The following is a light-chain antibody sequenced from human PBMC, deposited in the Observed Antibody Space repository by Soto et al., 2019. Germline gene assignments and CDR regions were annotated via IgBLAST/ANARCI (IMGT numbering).Light chain of an antibody. CDR3: SSYAGSNRFE. V-gene: IGLV2-8*01. CDR2: EVN. Sequence: QSALTQPPSASGSPGQSVTISCTGTSSDVGGYNYVSWYQQHPGKAPKLIIYEVNKRPSGVPDRFSGSKSGNTASLTVSGLQAEDEADYYCSSYAGSNRFEVGGRTKVTVL. CDR1: SSDVGGYNY. J-gene: IGLJ2*01.